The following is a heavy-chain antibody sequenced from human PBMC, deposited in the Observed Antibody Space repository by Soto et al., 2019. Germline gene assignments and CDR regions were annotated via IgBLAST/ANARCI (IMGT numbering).Heavy chain of an antibody. CDR1: VYTLTEVS. CDR2: FDPEDGET. Sequence: SVNVSGKGSVYTLTEVSMHWVRQATGKGLEWMGGFDPEDGETIYAQKFQGRVTMTEDTSTDTAYMELSSLRSDDTAVYYCATRYSYVHFWGQGTLVTVSS. CDR3: ATRYSYVHF. D-gene: IGHD5-18*01. J-gene: IGHJ4*02. V-gene: IGHV1-24*01.